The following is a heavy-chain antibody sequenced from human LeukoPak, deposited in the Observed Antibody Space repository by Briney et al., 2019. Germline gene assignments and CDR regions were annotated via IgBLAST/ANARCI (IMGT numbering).Heavy chain of an antibody. CDR2: ISAYNGNT. CDR1: GYTFTSYG. J-gene: IGHJ3*02. Sequence: ASVKVSCKASGYTFTSYGISWVRQAPGQGLEWMGWISAYNGNTNYAQKLQGRVTITRDTSIGTAYMELSSLTSEDTAVYYCARPYFNLGLTDAFDIWGQGTMITVSS. V-gene: IGHV1-18*01. D-gene: IGHD7-27*01. CDR3: ARPYFNLGLTDAFDI.